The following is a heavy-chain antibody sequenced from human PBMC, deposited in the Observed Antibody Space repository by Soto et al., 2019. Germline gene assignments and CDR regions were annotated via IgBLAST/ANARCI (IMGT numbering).Heavy chain of an antibody. J-gene: IGHJ5*02. Sequence: QVQLQESGPGLVKPSQTLSLTCTVSGGSISSGGYYWSWIRQHPGKGLEWIGYIYYSGSTYYNPSLKSRVTILVDTSKNQSSLKLSSVTAADTAVYYCARSPLKGEGWFDPWGQGTLVTVSS. CDR3: ARSPLKGEGWFDP. CDR1: GGSISSGGYY. V-gene: IGHV4-31*03. D-gene: IGHD1-26*01. CDR2: IYYSGST.